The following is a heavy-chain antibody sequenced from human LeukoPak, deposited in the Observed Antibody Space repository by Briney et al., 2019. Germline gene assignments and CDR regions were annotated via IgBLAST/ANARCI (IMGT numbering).Heavy chain of an antibody. CDR3: ANFRNTDI. CDR1: GLTFSTYW. J-gene: IGHJ3*02. D-gene: IGHD3-3*01. CDR2: IDPDGNT. V-gene: IGHV3-74*01. Sequence: PGGSLRLSCSASGLTFSTYWMHWVRQAPGKGLVWVSRIDPDGNTVYADSVRGRFTVSRDNAKNTMYLQMNSLRVEDTALYYCANFRNTDIRGQGTKVNGS.